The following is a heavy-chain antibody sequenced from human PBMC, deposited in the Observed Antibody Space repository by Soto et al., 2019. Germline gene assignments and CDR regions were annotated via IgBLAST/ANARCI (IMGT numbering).Heavy chain of an antibody. CDR2: IKQDGSEK. CDR3: SRDSQTSGSYYY. CDR1: GFTFSSYW. Sequence: GRSLRLSCAASGFTFSSYWMSWVRQAPGKGLEWLANIKQDGSEKSYVDSLKGRFTISRANAKNSLYLQMNSLRAEDTAVDYCSRDSQTSGSYYYWGQGTLVTVSS. D-gene: IGHD1-26*01. V-gene: IGHV3-7*01. J-gene: IGHJ4*02.